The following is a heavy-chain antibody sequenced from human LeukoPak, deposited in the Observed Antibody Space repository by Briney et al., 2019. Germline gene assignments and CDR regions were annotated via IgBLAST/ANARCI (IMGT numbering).Heavy chain of an antibody. J-gene: IGHJ4*02. D-gene: IGHD3-10*01. CDR3: AREGYGSGSYFDY. V-gene: IGHV4-59*01. CDR2: IYYSGST. CDR1: GGSISSYY. Sequence: PSETLSLTCTVSGGSISSYYWSWIRQPPGKGLEWIGYIYYSGSTNYNPSLKSRVTISVDTSKNQFSLKLSSVTAADTAVYYRAREGYGSGSYFDYWGQGTLVTVSS.